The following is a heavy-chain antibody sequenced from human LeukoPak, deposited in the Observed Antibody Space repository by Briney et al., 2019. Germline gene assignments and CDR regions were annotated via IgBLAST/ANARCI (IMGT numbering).Heavy chain of an antibody. Sequence: SVKVSCKASGGTFSSYAISWVRQAPGQGLEWMGGIIPIFGTANYAQKFQGRVTITADESTSTAYMELSSLRSEDTAVYYCSKAPYAGYDYPFDYWGQGTLVIVSS. D-gene: IGHD5-12*01. CDR3: SKAPYAGYDYPFDY. V-gene: IGHV1-69*13. CDR1: GGTFSSYA. CDR2: IIPIFGTA. J-gene: IGHJ4*02.